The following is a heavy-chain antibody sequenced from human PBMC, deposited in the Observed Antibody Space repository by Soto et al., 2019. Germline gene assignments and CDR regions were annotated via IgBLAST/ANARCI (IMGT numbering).Heavy chain of an antibody. J-gene: IGHJ3*02. CDR3: ARDYYDSSGYLAQNDAFDI. Sequence: ASVKVSCKASGYTFTSYGISWVRQAPGQGLEWMGWISAYNGNTNYAQKLQGRVTMTTDTSTSTAYMELRSLRSDDTAVYYCARDYYDSSGYLAQNDAFDIWGQGTMVTVSS. V-gene: IGHV1-18*04. CDR1: GYTFTSYG. CDR2: ISAYNGNT. D-gene: IGHD3-22*01.